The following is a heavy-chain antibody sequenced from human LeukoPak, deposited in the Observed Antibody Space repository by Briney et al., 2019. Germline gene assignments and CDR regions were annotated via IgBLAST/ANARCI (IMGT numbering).Heavy chain of an antibody. CDR2: INPSGGST. CDR3: ARDPENTAMVFSFDY. CDR1: GYTFTSYY. J-gene: IGHJ4*02. V-gene: IGHV1-46*01. D-gene: IGHD5-18*01. Sequence: EASVKVSCKASGYTFTSYYMHWVRQAPGQGLEWMGIINPSGGSTSYAQKFQGRVTMTRDTSTSTVYMALSSLRSEDTAVYYCARDPENTAMVFSFDYWGQGTLVTVSS.